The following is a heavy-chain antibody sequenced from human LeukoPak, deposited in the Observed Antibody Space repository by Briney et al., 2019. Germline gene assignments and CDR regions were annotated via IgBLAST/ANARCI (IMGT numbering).Heavy chain of an antibody. CDR1: GGSFSGYY. V-gene: IGHV4-34*01. CDR3: ASHGDRSRYYFDY. J-gene: IGHJ4*02. CDR2: INHSGST. Sequence: SETLSLTCAVYGGSFSGYYWSWIRQPPGKGLEWIGEINHSGSTNYNPSLKSRVTISVDTSKNQFSLKLSSVTAADTAVHYCASHGDRSRYYFDYWGQGTLVTVSS. D-gene: IGHD5-24*01.